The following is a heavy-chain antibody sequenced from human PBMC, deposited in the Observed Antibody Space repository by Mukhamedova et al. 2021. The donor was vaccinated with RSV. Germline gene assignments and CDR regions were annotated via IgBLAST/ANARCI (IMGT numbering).Heavy chain of an antibody. CDR3: ARDTSRRVPY. Sequence: WAASGFTFSTYWMSWVRQAQGKGLEWVASIKEDGSEKYYVDSVKGRFTISRDNAKSSLYLQMNSLRGEDTAVYYCARDTSRRVPYWG. J-gene: IGHJ4*01. V-gene: IGHV3-7*01. D-gene: IGHD3-16*01. CDR2: IKEDGSEK. CDR1: GFTFSTYW.